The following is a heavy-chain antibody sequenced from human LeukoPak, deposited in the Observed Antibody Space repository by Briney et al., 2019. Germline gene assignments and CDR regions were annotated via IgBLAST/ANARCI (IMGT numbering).Heavy chain of an antibody. CDR1: GYTFTGYY. D-gene: IGHD3-3*01. CDR2: MNPNSGNT. CDR3: ARGVRRFWSGHDY. Sequence: ASVKVSCKASGYTFTGYYMHWVRQATGQGLEWMGWMNPNSGNTGYAQKFQGRVTMTRNTSISTAYMELSSLRSEDTAVYYCARGVRRFWSGHDYWGQGTLVTVSS. J-gene: IGHJ4*02. V-gene: IGHV1-8*02.